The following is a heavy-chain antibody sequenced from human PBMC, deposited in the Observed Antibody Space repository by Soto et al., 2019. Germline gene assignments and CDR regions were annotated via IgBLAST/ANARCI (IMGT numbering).Heavy chain of an antibody. CDR3: ARARRVDTAMVKDPWYFDY. J-gene: IGHJ4*02. CDR1: GGTFSSYA. Sequence: QVQLVQSGAEVKKPGSSVKVSCKASGGTFSSYAISWVRQAPGQGLEWMGGIIPIFGTANYAQKFQGRVTIAADESTSTAYMELSSLRSEDTAVYYCARARRVDTAMVKDPWYFDYWGQGTLVTVSS. V-gene: IGHV1-69*12. D-gene: IGHD5-18*01. CDR2: IIPIFGTA.